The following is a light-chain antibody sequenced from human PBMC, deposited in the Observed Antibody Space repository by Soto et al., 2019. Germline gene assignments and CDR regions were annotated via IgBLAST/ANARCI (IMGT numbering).Light chain of an antibody. Sequence: QSVLTQPPSVSGAPGQRVTISCTGGSSNIGVGYDVQWYQQLPGTAPRLLIYGNNNRPSGVPERFSGSNSGTSASLAISGLQADDELDYYCQSYDTGLGGYVFGTGTKLTVL. J-gene: IGLJ1*01. V-gene: IGLV1-40*01. CDR2: GNN. CDR1: SSNIGVGYD. CDR3: QSYDTGLGGYV.